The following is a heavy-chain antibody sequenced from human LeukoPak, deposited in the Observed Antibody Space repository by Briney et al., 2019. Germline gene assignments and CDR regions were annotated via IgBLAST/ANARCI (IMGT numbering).Heavy chain of an antibody. V-gene: IGHV3-21*01. CDR2: ITSGSSYI. D-gene: IGHD3-22*01. J-gene: IGHJ4*02. Sequence: TGGSLRLSCAASGFTFSSYNMNWVRQAPGKGLEWVSSITSGSSYIYYADSVKGRFTISRDNAKNSLYLQMNSLRAEDTAVYYCAKDRTYYYDSSGYYLDYWGQGTLVTVSS. CDR1: GFTFSSYN. CDR3: AKDRTYYYDSSGYYLDY.